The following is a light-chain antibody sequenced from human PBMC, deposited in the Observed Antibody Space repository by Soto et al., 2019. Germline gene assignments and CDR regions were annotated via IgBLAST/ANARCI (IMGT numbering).Light chain of an antibody. CDR1: RSDIGAYNY. Sequence: QSALTQPPSASGSPGQSVTITCTGTRSDIGAYNYVSWFQQHPGKAPQLIIYDVSKRSSGVPDRFSGSKPGSTASLTVSGLQADDEADYYCASHAGSSVVFGGGTKLTVL. CDR2: DVS. J-gene: IGLJ2*01. CDR3: ASHAGSSVV. V-gene: IGLV2-8*01.